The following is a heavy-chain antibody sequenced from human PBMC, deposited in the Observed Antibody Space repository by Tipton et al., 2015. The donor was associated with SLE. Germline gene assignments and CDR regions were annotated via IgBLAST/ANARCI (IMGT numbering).Heavy chain of an antibody. V-gene: IGHV3-23*01. D-gene: IGHD3-16*01. CDR1: GFTFSIYD. Sequence: SLRLSCAASGFTFSIYDMSWVRQAPGKGLEWVSVISGSGGNTDYADSVKGRFTISRDNSKNTLYLQMNSLRAEDTAVYYCAKDLPFDDSREYWGQGTLVTVSA. J-gene: IGHJ4*02. CDR2: ISGSGGNT. CDR3: AKDLPFDDSREY.